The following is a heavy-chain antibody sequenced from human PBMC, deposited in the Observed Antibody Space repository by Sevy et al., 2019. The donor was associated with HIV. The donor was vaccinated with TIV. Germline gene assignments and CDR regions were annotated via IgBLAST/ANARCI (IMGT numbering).Heavy chain of an antibody. J-gene: IGHJ4*02. Sequence: GGSLRLSCAASGFTFSSYAMSWVRQAPGKGLEWVSAISGSGGSTYYADSVKGRFTISRDNSKNTLYLQMNSLRAEDTAVYYCAKVSYYDFWSGYPDYWDQGTLVTVSS. V-gene: IGHV3-23*01. CDR2: ISGSGGST. CDR3: AKVSYYDFWSGYPDY. CDR1: GFTFSSYA. D-gene: IGHD3-3*01.